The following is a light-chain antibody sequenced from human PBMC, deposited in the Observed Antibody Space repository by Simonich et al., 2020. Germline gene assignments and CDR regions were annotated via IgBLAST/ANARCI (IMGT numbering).Light chain of an antibody. CDR2: GAS. CDR3: QQYNSYYT. J-gene: IGKJ2*01. CDR1: QSVSSN. V-gene: IGKV3-15*01. Sequence: EIVMTQSPATLSVSPGERATLSCRATQSVSSNLAWYQQKPCQAPRLLIYGASTRATGIPARFSGSRSGTEFTLTISSMQSEDFAVYYCQQYNSYYTFGQGTKLEIK.